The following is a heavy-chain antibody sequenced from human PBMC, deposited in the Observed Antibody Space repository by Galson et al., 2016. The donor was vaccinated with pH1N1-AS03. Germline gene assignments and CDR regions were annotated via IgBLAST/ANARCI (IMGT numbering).Heavy chain of an antibody. D-gene: IGHD6-19*01. Sequence: SVKVSCKASGGSFIGYAMNWVRQAPGQGLEWVGGIIPIFGTANYAQKFQGRVTITADESTSTVYMELSSLRAEDTAVYYCARPRSIEVAGEFVYWGQGPLATVPS. V-gene: IGHV1-69*13. J-gene: IGHJ4*02. CDR2: IIPIFGTA. CDR3: ARPRSIEVAGEFVY. CDR1: GGSFIGYA.